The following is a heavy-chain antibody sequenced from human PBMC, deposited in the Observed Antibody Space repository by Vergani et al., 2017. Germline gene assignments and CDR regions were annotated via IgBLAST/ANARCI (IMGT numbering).Heavy chain of an antibody. CDR1: RGSISTSSYY. V-gene: IGHV4-39*07. CDR3: ARDVGVAGTLPAYYYYYGMDV. CDR2: IFYSGNT. Sequence: QLQLQELGPGLVKPSETLSLTCTVSRGSISTSSYYWGWIRQPPGKGLEWIGSIFYSGNTYYNSSLKSRVTISVDTSKNQFSLKLSSVTAADTAVYYCARDVGVAGTLPAYYYYYGMDVWGQGTTVTVSS. J-gene: IGHJ6*02. D-gene: IGHD6-19*01.